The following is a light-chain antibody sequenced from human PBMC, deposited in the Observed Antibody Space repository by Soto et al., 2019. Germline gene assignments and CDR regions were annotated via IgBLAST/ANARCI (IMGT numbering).Light chain of an antibody. CDR3: QQSYSTPPWT. Sequence: DVQMTQSPSSLSASVGDRVTITCRASQSVSIYLNWYQQKPGKAPNLLISAASSLQNGVPSRFRGSGSGTDFTLTISGLQPEDFATYYGQQSYSTPPWTFGQGTKVDIK. V-gene: IGKV1-39*01. J-gene: IGKJ1*01. CDR1: QSVSIY. CDR2: AAS.